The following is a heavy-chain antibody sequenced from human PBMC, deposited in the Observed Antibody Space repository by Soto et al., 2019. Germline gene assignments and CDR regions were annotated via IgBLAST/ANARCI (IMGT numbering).Heavy chain of an antibody. CDR2: ISDSGGST. D-gene: IGHD1-26*01. Sequence: EVQLLESGGGLVQPGGSLRLSCAASGFTFSSYAMSWVRQAPGKGLEWVSAISDSGGSTYYADSVKGRFTISRDNSKSTLYLQVNSLRAEDTAEYYCAKDRGGSYYHFDYWGQGTLVTVST. CDR3: AKDRGGSYYHFDY. CDR1: GFTFSSYA. V-gene: IGHV3-23*01. J-gene: IGHJ4*02.